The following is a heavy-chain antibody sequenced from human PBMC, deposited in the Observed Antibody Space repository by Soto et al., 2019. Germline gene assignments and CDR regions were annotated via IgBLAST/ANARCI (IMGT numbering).Heavy chain of an antibody. CDR1: GGTFSSYT. Sequence: QVQLVQSGAEVKKPGSSVKVSCKASGGTFSSYTISWVRQAPGQGLEWMGRIIPILGIANYAQKFQGRVTITADKSTSTAYMELSSLRSEDTAVYYCARGSHSSSWEHYFDYWGQGTLVTVSS. J-gene: IGHJ4*02. V-gene: IGHV1-69*02. D-gene: IGHD6-13*01. CDR3: ARGSHSSSWEHYFDY. CDR2: IIPILGIA.